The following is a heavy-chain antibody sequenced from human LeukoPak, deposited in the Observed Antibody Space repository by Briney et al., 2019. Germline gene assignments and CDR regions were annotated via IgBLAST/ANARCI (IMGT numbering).Heavy chain of an antibody. Sequence: TGEPLRISCKRSGYIFTRYWIAWVRQLPGKGLELMGIIYPGDSDTRYSPSFRGQVPISADKSTSTAYLQWTSLKASDTALYYCARHEGSYGSGSYYADSWGEGTLVTVSS. J-gene: IGHJ4*02. CDR2: IYPGDSDT. CDR1: GYIFTRYW. D-gene: IGHD3-10*01. CDR3: ARHEGSYGSGSYYADS. V-gene: IGHV5-51*01.